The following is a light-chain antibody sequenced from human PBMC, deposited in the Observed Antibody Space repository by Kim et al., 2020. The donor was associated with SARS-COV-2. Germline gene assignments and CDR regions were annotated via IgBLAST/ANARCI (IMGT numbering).Light chain of an antibody. Sequence: ASVGDRVTITCQASDDSRKNLKWYQWKPGKAPNRLIYDASNLETGVPSRFRGSGSGTDFALTISTLQAEDFATYYCQQYDDLPLTFGGGTKVDIK. J-gene: IGKJ4*01. CDR3: QQYDDLPLT. CDR1: DDSRKN. CDR2: DAS. V-gene: IGKV1-33*01.